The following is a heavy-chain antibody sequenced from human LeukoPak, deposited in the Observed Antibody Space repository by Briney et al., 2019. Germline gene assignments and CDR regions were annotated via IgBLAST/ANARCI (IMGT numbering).Heavy chain of an antibody. V-gene: IGHV4-4*07. D-gene: IGHD5-18*01. CDR1: GGSISSYY. Sequence: PSETLSLTCTVSGGSISSYYWSWIRQPAGKGLEWIGRIYTSGSTNYNPSLKSRVTMSVDTSKNQFSLKLSSVTAADTAVYYCARDRTQLWLRSNWFDPWGQGTLVTVSS. CDR3: ARDRTQLWLRSNWFDP. J-gene: IGHJ5*02. CDR2: IYTSGST.